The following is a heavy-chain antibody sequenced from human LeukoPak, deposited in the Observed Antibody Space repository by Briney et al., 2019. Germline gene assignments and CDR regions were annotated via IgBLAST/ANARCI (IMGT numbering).Heavy chain of an antibody. CDR2: INPSGGST. Sequence: GASVKVSCKSSGYTFTSYYMHWVRQAPAQGLEWMGIINPSGGSTSCAQKFQDRVTMTSDMSTSTVYMELSSLRSEDTAVYYCARIGGDIWGQGTMVTVSS. CDR3: ARIGGDI. D-gene: IGHD3-10*01. V-gene: IGHV1-46*01. J-gene: IGHJ3*02. CDR1: GYTFTSYY.